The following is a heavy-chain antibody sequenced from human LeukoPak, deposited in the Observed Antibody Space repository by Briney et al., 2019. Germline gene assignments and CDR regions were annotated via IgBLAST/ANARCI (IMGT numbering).Heavy chain of an antibody. J-gene: IGHJ4*02. D-gene: IGHD2-15*01. CDR2: ISYDGRNI. CDR3: ARSSGCSGGGCYYFDY. Sequence: GGSLRLSCAASGVTFSGSAMHWVRQAPGKGLEWVATISYDGRNIYYADSVKGRFTISRDNSKNTLYLQMNSLRAEDTAVYYCARSSGCSGGGCYYFDYWGQGTLVTVSS. V-gene: IGHV3-30*04. CDR1: GVTFSGSA.